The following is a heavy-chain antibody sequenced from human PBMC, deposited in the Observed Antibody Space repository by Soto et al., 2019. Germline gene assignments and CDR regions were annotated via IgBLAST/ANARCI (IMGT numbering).Heavy chain of an antibody. CDR3: TKNSAYALDY. V-gene: IGHV4-4*02. D-gene: IGHD5-12*01. Sequence: SETLSLTCDVSRYSINNNNWWSWVRQPPGGGLEWIGELHHGGSTNYNPSLESRATFSVDISKNQFFLKLSSVTAADTAVYYCTKNSAYALDYWGQGALVTVSS. CDR2: LHHGGST. CDR1: RYSINNNNW. J-gene: IGHJ4*02.